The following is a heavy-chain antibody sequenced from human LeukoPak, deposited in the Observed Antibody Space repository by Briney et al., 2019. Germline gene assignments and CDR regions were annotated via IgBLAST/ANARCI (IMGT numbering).Heavy chain of an antibody. Sequence: PGGSLRFSCAASGFTVSSNYMSWVRQAPGKGLEWVSVIYSGGSTYYADSVKGRFTISRDNSKNTLYLQMNSLRAEDTAVYYCARGLRDSSGYYYPDAFDIWGQGTMVTVSS. D-gene: IGHD3-22*01. CDR1: GFTVSSNY. CDR3: ARGLRDSSGYYYPDAFDI. CDR2: IYSGGST. V-gene: IGHV3-53*01. J-gene: IGHJ3*02.